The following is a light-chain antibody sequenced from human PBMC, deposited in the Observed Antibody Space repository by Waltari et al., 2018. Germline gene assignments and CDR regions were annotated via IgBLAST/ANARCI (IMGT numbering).Light chain of an antibody. CDR1: QGISSY. CDR2: AAS. J-gene: IGKJ4*01. CDR3: QQLNSYPLT. Sequence: DIQLTQSPSFLSASVGDIVTLTCRASQGISSYLAWYQQKPGKAPNVLIYAASTLQSGVPSRFSGSGSGTEFTLTISSLQPEDFATYYCQQLNSYPLTFGGGTKVEIK. V-gene: IGKV1-9*01.